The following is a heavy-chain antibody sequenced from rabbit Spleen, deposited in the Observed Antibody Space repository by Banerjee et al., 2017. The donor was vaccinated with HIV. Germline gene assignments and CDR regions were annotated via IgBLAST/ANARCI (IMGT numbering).Heavy chain of an antibody. CDR2: TYGVYIT. D-gene: IGHD4-2*01. CDR1: GFDISSAY. CDR3: ARVGLYGGGRHPNL. V-gene: IGHV1S42*01. Sequence: QEQLKETGGGLVQPGGSLTLTCTASGFDISSAYMTWVRQAPGEGLEWIGITYGVYITYASWAKGRFTISKTSTTVDLKMTSLTTADTATYFCARVGLYGGGRHPNLLGPGTPVTVS. J-gene: IGHJ3*01.